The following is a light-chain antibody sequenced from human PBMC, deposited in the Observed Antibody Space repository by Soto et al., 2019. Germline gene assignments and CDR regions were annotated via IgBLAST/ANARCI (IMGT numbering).Light chain of an antibody. V-gene: IGKV1-39*01. J-gene: IGKJ1*01. Sequence: DIQMTQSPSSLSAYVGDSVTITCRASQRISYYVNWYQQKPGEVPKLLIYAASRLQSGVPPRFSGSGSGTDFTLTISTLQPEDFATYHCQQSYSARTWSFGQGTKVDI. CDR3: QQSYSARTWS. CDR2: AAS. CDR1: QRISYY.